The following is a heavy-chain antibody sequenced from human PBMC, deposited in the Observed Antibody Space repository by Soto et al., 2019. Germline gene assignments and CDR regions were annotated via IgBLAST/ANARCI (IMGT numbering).Heavy chain of an antibody. Sequence: NLSETLSLTCTVSGGAISTYYWTWIRQPAGKGLEWIGRIYSSGSTKYNPSLQSRVTMSLDTSNNQFSLRLTSVTAADTAVYYCARGQRFSDWFDPWGQGTLVTVSS. CDR1: GGAISTYY. CDR3: ARGQRFSDWFDP. D-gene: IGHD3-3*01. V-gene: IGHV4-4*07. J-gene: IGHJ5*02. CDR2: IYSSGST.